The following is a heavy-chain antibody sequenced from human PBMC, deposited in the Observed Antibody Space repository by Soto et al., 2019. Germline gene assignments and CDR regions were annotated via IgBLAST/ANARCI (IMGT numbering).Heavy chain of an antibody. D-gene: IGHD2-15*01. CDR1: GYTFTSYD. Sequence: ASVKVSCKASGYTFTSYDINWVRQATRQGLEWMGWMNPNSGNTGYAQKFQGRVTMTRNTSISTAYMELSSLRSEDTAVYYCARGGRYCSGGSCYSGWFDPWGQGTLVTVSS. J-gene: IGHJ5*02. CDR3: ARGGRYCSGGSCYSGWFDP. V-gene: IGHV1-8*01. CDR2: MNPNSGNT.